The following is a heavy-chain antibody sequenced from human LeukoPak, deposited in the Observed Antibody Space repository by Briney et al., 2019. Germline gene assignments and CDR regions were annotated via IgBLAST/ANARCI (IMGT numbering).Heavy chain of an antibody. CDR2: ISGCGGST. CDR1: GFTFSSYA. D-gene: IGHD6-13*01. V-gene: IGHV3-23*01. J-gene: IGHJ4*02. CDR3: AKDLSSSFDTYGSH. Sequence: PGGSLRLSCAASGFTFSSYAMSWVRQAPGKGLEWVSAISGCGGSTYYADSVKDRFTISRDNSKNTLYLQMNSLRAEDTAVYYCAKDLSSSFDTYGSHWGQGTLVTVSS.